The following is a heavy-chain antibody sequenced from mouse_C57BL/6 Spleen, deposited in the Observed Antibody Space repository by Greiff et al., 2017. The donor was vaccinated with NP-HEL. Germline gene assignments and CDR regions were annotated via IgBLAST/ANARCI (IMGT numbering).Heavy chain of an antibody. CDR1: GYTFTEYT. Sequence: VQVVESGAELVKPGASVKLSCKASGYTFTEYTIHWVKQRSGQGLEWIGWFYPGSGSIKYNEKFKDKATLTADKSSSTVYMELSRLTSEDSAVYFCARHEIYYGNPAWFAYWGQGTLVTVSA. D-gene: IGHD2-1*01. J-gene: IGHJ3*01. V-gene: IGHV1-62-2*01. CDR2: FYPGSGSI. CDR3: ARHEIYYGNPAWFAY.